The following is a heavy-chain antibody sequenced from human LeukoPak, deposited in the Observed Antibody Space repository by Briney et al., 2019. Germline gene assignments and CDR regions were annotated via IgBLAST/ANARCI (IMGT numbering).Heavy chain of an antibody. CDR2: IGGSAAYT. D-gene: IGHD3-3*01. V-gene: IGHV3-23*01. CDR1: GFTFSSYA. Sequence: GGSLRLSCAASGFTFSSYAMSWVRQAPGTGLEWVSAIGGSAAYTYSADSVKGRFTISRDNSKNTLYLQMNSLRVEDTAVYYCARGGIYDFRRFDPWGQGTLVTVSS. CDR3: ARGGIYDFRRFDP. J-gene: IGHJ5*02.